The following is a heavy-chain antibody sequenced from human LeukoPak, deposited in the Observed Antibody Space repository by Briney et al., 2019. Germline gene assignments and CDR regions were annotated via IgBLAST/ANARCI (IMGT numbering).Heavy chain of an antibody. J-gene: IGHJ4*02. Sequence: SETLSLTCTVSGASISSGHYYWTWIRQRPGEGLEWIGLISDSGDTYYNPSLKSRVTISIEMSKNQFSLRLTSVTAADTALYYCGRDRVYSGSSATDYWGQGTLVTVSS. V-gene: IGHV4-31*03. D-gene: IGHD1-26*01. CDR2: ISDSGDT. CDR3: GRDRVYSGSSATDY. CDR1: GASISSGHYY.